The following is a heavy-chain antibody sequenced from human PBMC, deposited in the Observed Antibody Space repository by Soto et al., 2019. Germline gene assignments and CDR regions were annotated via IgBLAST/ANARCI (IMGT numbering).Heavy chain of an antibody. CDR2: INAYNGNT. CDR1: GYTFTSYG. D-gene: IGHD2-2*01. V-gene: IGHV1-18*01. Sequence: ASVKVSCKASGYTFTSYGISWVRQAPGQGLEWMGWINAYNGNTNYAQKLQGRVTMTRDTSTSTAYMELDSLRSEDTAVYYCVRGYCSSTSCQYYSDYWGQRTLVTVSS. J-gene: IGHJ4*02. CDR3: VRGYCSSTSCQYYSDY.